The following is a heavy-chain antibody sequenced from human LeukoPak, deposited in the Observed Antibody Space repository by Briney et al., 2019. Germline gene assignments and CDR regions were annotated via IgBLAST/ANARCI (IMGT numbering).Heavy chain of an antibody. CDR1: GYSFTSYW. D-gene: IGHD3-22*01. CDR2: IYPGDSDT. J-gene: IGHJ4*02. Sequence: GESLKISCKGSGYSFTSYWIGWVRQMPWKGLEWMGIIYPGDSDTRYSPSFQGQVTISADKSISTAYLQWSSLKASDTAMYYCARQDGDYYDSSGLSYWGQGTLVTVSS. CDR3: ARQDGDYYDSSGLSY. V-gene: IGHV5-51*01.